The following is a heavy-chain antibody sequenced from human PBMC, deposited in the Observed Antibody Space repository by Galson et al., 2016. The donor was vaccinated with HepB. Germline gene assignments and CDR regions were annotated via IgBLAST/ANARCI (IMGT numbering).Heavy chain of an antibody. CDR2: ISTHSGNT. D-gene: IGHD3-16*01. CDR1: GYTFTTYG. V-gene: IGHV1-18*01. J-gene: IGHJ6*02. CDR3: AREQGGGYGMDV. Sequence: SVKVSCKASGYTFTTYGISWVRQAPGQGLEWMGWISTHSGNTYYPQKLQGRVTMTTDTFTSTAYMELRSLRSDDTAVYYCAREQGGGYGMDVWGQGTTVTVSS.